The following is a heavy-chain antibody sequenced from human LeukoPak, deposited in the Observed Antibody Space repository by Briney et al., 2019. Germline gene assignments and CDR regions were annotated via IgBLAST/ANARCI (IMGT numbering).Heavy chain of an antibody. CDR3: ATGHYDSSVFDY. D-gene: IGHD3-22*01. CDR1: GYTLTELS. V-gene: IGHV1-24*01. J-gene: IGHJ4*02. CDR2: FDPEDGET. Sequence: ASVKVSCKVSGYTLTELSMHWVRQARGKGLEWMGGFDPEDGETIYAQKFQGRVTMTEDTSTDTAYMELSSLRSEDTAVYYCATGHYDSSVFDYWGQGTLVTVSS.